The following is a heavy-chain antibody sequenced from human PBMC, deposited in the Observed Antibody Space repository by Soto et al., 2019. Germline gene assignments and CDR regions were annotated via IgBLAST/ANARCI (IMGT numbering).Heavy chain of an antibody. D-gene: IGHD3-16*01. Sequence: EVQLVESGGGLVKPGGSLRLSCAASGFTFSSYSMNWVRQAPGKGLEWVSSISSSSSYIYYADSVKGRFTISRDNAKNSLYLQMNSLRAEDTAVYYCARDPIRMITFGGVTPFDYWGQGTLVTVSS. V-gene: IGHV3-21*01. CDR2: ISSSSSYI. J-gene: IGHJ4*02. CDR1: GFTFSSYS. CDR3: ARDPIRMITFGGVTPFDY.